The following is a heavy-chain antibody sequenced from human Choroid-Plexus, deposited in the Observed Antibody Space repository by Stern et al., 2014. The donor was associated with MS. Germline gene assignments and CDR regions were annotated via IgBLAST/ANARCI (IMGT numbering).Heavy chain of an antibody. CDR3: AKDRQYLTYFFDH. D-gene: IGHD2/OR15-2a*01. V-gene: IGHV3-30*18. J-gene: IGHJ5*02. CDR2: VSYDGSNK. Sequence: VHLVESGGGVVQPGRPLRLSCVASGFTFGSCAMHWPPPPPGHGLEWVAGVSYDGSNKYYADSVKGRFTISRDNSQNTLYMQMSSLRPEDTAVYYCAKDRQYLTYFFDHWGQGSLVTVSS. CDR1: GFTFGSCA.